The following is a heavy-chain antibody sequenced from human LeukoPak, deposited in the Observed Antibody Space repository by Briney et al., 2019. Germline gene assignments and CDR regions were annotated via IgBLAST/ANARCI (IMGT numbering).Heavy chain of an antibody. J-gene: IGHJ4*02. CDR3: ARIRRGSGWYGYYFDY. V-gene: IGHV3-53*01. CDR2: IYSGGST. CDR1: GFTVSSNY. D-gene: IGHD6-19*01. Sequence: PGGSLRLSCAASGFTVSSNYMSWVRQAPGKGLEWVSVIYSGGSTYYADSVKGRFTISRDNSKNTLYLQMSSLRAEDTAVYYCARIRRGSGWYGYYFDYWGQGTLVTVSS.